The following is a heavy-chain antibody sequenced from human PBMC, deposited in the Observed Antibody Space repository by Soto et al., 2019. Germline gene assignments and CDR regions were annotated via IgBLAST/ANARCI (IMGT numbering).Heavy chain of an antibody. CDR2: ISGDGDST. D-gene: IGHD6-13*01. CDR1: GFTFSSYA. J-gene: IGHJ4*02. CDR3: AKDRVTNGYSSFDY. Sequence: EVQLLESGGGLVQPGGSLRLSCAASGFTFSSYAMNWVRQAPGKGLEWVSTISGDGDSTYYAESVKGRFTISRDNSKNMLHLQMNSLRAEDTAVYYCAKDRVTNGYSSFDYWGQGTLVPVSS. V-gene: IGHV3-23*01.